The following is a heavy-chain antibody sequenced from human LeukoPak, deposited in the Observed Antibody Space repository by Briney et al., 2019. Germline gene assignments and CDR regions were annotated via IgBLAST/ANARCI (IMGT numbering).Heavy chain of an antibody. D-gene: IGHD4-17*01. CDR3: AKSLGDYVVIDY. CDR2: ISGSGGST. CDR1: GFTFSSYA. J-gene: IGHJ4*02. Sequence: GGSLRLSCAASGFTFSSYAMSWVRQAPRKGLEWVSAISGSGGSTYYADSVKGRFTISRDNSKNTLYLQMNSLRAEDTAAYYCAKSLGDYVVIDYWGQGTLVTVSS. V-gene: IGHV3-23*01.